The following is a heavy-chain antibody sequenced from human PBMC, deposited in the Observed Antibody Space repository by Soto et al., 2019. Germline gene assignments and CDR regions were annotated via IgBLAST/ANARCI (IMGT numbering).Heavy chain of an antibody. Sequence: ASETLSLTCTVSGGSVSTTTDFWGWIRQPPGKGLEWLGTLQYRGSTDYNPSVKSRVAMSLNTSKNQFSLRLTSVTAADTAVYFCAKYDEYSPLSYWGQGALVTVSS. CDR3: AKYDEYSPLSY. J-gene: IGHJ4*02. V-gene: IGHV4-39*01. CDR1: GGSVSTTTDF. CDR2: LQYRGST. D-gene: IGHD3-3*01.